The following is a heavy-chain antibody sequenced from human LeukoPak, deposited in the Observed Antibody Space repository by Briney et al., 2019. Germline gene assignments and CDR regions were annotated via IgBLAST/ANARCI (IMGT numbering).Heavy chain of an antibody. CDR2: IYYSGST. J-gene: IGHJ4*02. CDR1: GGSISSYY. V-gene: IGHV4-59*01. Sequence: PSETLSLTCTVSGGSISSYYWSWIRQPPGKGLEWIGYIYYSGSTNYNPSLKSRVTISVDTSKNQFSLKLSSVTAADTAVYYCARGVGATRIDYWGQGTLVTVSS. CDR3: ARGVGATRIDY. D-gene: IGHD1-26*01.